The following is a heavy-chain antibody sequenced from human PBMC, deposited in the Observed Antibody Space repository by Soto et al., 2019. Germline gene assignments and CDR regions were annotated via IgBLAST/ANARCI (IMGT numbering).Heavy chain of an antibody. CDR3: AIVIVPTTVTTRNWFDP. Sequence: QVQLVQSGADVKKPGASVKVSCKASGYTFTTHYMHWVRQAPGQGLEWMGIINPSGGNTNYAQKFQGRATMTSDTSTRAVYMELSSLTTDATAVSYCAIVIVPTTVTTRNWFDPWGQGTLVTVSS. CDR1: GYTFTTHY. CDR2: INPSGGNT. V-gene: IGHV1-46*01. D-gene: IGHD4-17*01. J-gene: IGHJ5*02.